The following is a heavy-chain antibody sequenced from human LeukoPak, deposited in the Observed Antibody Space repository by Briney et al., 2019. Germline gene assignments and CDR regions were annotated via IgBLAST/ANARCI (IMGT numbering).Heavy chain of an antibody. CDR1: GGTFSSYT. V-gene: IGHV1-69*13. J-gene: IGHJ4*02. CDR3: ASCYYDSSGYYPEDY. CDR2: IIPVFGTA. Sequence: VKVSCKASGGTFSSYTINWVRQAPGQGLEWMGGIIPVFGTANYVQKFQGRVTITADKSTSTAYMELSSLRSEDTAVYYCASCYYDSSGYYPEDYWGQGTLVTVSS. D-gene: IGHD3-22*01.